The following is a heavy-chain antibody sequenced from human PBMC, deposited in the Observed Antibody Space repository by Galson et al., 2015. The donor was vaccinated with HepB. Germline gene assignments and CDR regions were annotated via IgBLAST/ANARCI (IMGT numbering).Heavy chain of an antibody. D-gene: IGHD3-16*01. CDR2: IDPSDSYT. V-gene: IGHV5-10-1*01. CDR1: GYSFTRYW. Sequence: QSGAEVKKPGESLRISCEGSGYSFTRYWISWVRQTPGKGLEWMGRIDPSDSYTNYSPSFQGHVTISVDKSIRTAYLEWRRLNASDTAIYYCATLPWGTPADSVDYWGQGTLVIVSS. J-gene: IGHJ4*02. CDR3: ATLPWGTPADSVDY.